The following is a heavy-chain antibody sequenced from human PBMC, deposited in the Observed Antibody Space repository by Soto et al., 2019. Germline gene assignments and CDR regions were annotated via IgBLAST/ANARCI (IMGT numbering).Heavy chain of an antibody. D-gene: IGHD2-2*01. Sequence: SETLSLTCTVSGGSVSSGSYYWSWIRQPPGKGLEWIGYIYYSGSTNYNPSLKSRVTISVDTSKNQFSLKLSSVTAADTAVYYCARGGRVVVPAAIWWFDPWGQGTLVTVPQ. CDR2: IYYSGST. J-gene: IGHJ5*02. CDR3: ARGGRVVVPAAIWWFDP. V-gene: IGHV4-61*01. CDR1: GGSVSSGSYY.